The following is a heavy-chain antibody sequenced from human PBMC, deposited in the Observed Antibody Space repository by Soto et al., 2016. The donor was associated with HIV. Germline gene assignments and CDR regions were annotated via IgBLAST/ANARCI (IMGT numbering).Heavy chain of an antibody. CDR3: VRRHSFYYSMDV. D-gene: IGHD2-15*01. V-gene: IGHV3-74*01. Sequence: EVQLVESGGGLVQPGGSLRLSCTASGLLFSTYWMHWVRQAPGKGLVWVSYIKSDGSATNYADFVKGRFTISRDNAKKMLYLEMNSLEAEDTGIYYCVRRHSFYYSMDVWGKGTTVTVSS. CDR1: GLLFSTYW. J-gene: IGHJ6*03. CDR2: IKSDGSAT.